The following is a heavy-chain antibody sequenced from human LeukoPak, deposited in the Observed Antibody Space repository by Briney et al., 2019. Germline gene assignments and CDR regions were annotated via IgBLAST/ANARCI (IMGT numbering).Heavy chain of an antibody. J-gene: IGHJ6*02. CDR1: GGSISSSNW. V-gene: IGHV4-4*02. CDR2: IYHSGST. Sequence: SETLSLTCAVSGGSISSSNWWSWVRQPPGKGLEWIGEIYHSGSTNYNPSLKSRVTISVDKSKNQFSLKLSSVTAADTVVYYCARDWAHSSGWYRSYYYYYGMDVWGQGTTVTVSS. CDR3: ARDWAHSSGWYRSYYYYYGMDV. D-gene: IGHD6-19*01.